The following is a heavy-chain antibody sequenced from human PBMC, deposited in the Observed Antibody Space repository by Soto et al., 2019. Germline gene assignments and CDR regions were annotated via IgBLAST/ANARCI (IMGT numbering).Heavy chain of an antibody. J-gene: IGHJ6*02. V-gene: IGHV1-69*08. CDR3: AREGPGMYYYYGMDV. CDR1: GGTFSSYT. CDR2: IIPILGIA. Sequence: QVQLVQSGAEVKKPGSSVKVSCKASGGTFSSYTISWVRQAPGQGLEWMGRIIPILGIANYAQKFQGRVTITADKSPSTAYMELSSLRSEDTAVYYCAREGPGMYYYYGMDVWGQGTTVTVSS.